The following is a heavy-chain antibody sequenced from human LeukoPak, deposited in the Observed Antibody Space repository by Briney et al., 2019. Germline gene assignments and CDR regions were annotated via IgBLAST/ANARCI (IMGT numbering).Heavy chain of an antibody. D-gene: IGHD1-1*01. V-gene: IGHV3-30*18. J-gene: IGHJ4*02. CDR2: ISYDGNSQ. CDR1: GFTFSNYA. CDR3: AKPYPTLTTSAVLDN. Sequence: PGRSLTLSCAASGFTFSNYAIHWVRQAPGRGLEWVAAISYDGNSQHYGAPVKGRFTISRDNSKNTVYPQINTLRTDDAAIYSCAKPYPTLTTSAVLDNWGQGTLVTVSS.